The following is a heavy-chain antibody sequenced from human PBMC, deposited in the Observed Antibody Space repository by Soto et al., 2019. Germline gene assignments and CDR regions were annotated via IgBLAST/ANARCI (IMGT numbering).Heavy chain of an antibody. CDR2: INHSGST. D-gene: IGHD3-16*02. CDR3: TRAQISYDYVWGSYRPKGSRAFDI. Sequence: SETLSLTCAVYGGSFSGYYWSWIRQPPGKGLEWIGEINHSGSTNYNPSLKSRVNISVDTSKNQFSLKLGSETAADPAVYYWTRAQISYDYVWGSYRPKGSRAFDIWGQGTMVTVSS. V-gene: IGHV4-34*01. CDR1: GGSFSGYY. J-gene: IGHJ3*02.